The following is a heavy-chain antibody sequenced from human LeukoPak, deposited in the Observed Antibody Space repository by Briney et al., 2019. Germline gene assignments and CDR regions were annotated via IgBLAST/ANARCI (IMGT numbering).Heavy chain of an antibody. CDR2: TYYRSKWYT. Sequence: SQTLSLTCAISGDSVSSNSATWNWIRQSPSRGLEWLGRTYYRSKWYTDYAVSVKSRIIINADTSKNQFSLQLDSMSPEDTAVYYCARDESARDDGLDVWGQGTMVTVSS. J-gene: IGHJ3*01. CDR1: GDSVSSNSAT. CDR3: ARDESARDDGLDV. V-gene: IGHV6-1*01. D-gene: IGHD6-6*01.